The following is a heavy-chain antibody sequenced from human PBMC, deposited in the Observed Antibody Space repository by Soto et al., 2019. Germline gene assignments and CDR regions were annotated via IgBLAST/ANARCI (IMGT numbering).Heavy chain of an antibody. CDR3: ARGGDVVLVTAPLDH. J-gene: IGHJ5*02. CDR2: ISPYNGNT. V-gene: IGHV1-18*01. Sequence: GASVKVSFKASGYPFTSYGIGWVRQAPGQGLEWMGWISPYNGNTYYAQKFQGRVTMTTDTSTNTIYMELRSLRSDDTAVYYCARGGDVVLVTAPLDHWGQGTLVTVSS. CDR1: GYPFTSYG. D-gene: IGHD2-21*02.